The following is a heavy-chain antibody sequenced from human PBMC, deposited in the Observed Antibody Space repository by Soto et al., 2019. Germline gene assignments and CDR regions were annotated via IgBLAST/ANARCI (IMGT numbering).Heavy chain of an antibody. CDR1: GDSISSYY. Sequence: NPSETLSLTCTVSGDSISSYYWSWIRQAPGKGLEWIGYIYYTGSTNYNPSLKSRVTISVDTSKNQFSLKLSSVTAADTAVYYCARDDTVGAPAGWFDPWGQGTLVTVSS. D-gene: IGHD1-26*01. CDR3: ARDDTVGAPAGWFDP. CDR2: IYYTGST. V-gene: IGHV4-59*01. J-gene: IGHJ5*02.